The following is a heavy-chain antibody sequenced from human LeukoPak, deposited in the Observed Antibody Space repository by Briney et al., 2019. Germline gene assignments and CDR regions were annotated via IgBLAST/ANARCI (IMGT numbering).Heavy chain of an antibody. CDR2: IYWDDDK. Sequence: SDPTLVKPTQALTLTCTFSGFSLSTSGVGVGWIRQPPGKALEWLALIYWDDDKRYSPSLKSRLTITKDTSKNQVVLTMTNMDPVDTATYYCAHSVYCSSTSCYNWFDPWGQGALVTVSS. J-gene: IGHJ5*02. CDR1: GFSLSTSGVG. V-gene: IGHV2-5*02. D-gene: IGHD2-2*01. CDR3: AHSVYCSSTSCYNWFDP.